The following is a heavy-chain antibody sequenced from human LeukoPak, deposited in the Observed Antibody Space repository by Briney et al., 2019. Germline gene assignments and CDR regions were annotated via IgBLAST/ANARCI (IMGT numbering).Heavy chain of an antibody. V-gene: IGHV1-18*01. J-gene: IGHJ4*02. D-gene: IGHD5-18*01. CDR3: ARDTSPMVNQFYC. Sequence: GAAVKVSCKASGYTFNSHGISWGRQAPGQGLEWVGSISAYNGDKDFAQNFQGRLTMTTDTSTSTDYMELRSLRSDDTAVYYCARDTSPMVNQFYCWGQGTLVTVSS. CDR1: GYTFNSHG. CDR2: ISAYNGDK.